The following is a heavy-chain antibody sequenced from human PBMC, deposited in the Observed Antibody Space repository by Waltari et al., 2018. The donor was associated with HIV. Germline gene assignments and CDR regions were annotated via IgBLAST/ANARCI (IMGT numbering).Heavy chain of an antibody. CDR1: GGSISSGGYS. Sequence: QLQLQESGSGLVKPSQTLSLTCAVSGGSISSGGYSWSWIRQPPGKGLEWIGDIYHSGRTCYTPSLQARVTESGDRSKNQFSRKLSSVTAADTAAYYCARGATVYFDGWGQGTLVTVSS. V-gene: IGHV4-30-2*01. J-gene: IGHJ4*02. D-gene: IGHD4-4*01. CDR2: IYHSGRT. CDR3: ARGATVYFDG.